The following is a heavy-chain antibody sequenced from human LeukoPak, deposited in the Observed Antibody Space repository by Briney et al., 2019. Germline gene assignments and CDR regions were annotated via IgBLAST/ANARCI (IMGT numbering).Heavy chain of an antibody. J-gene: IGHJ4*02. CDR1: GFSFSSYW. V-gene: IGHV3-7*01. CDR3: ASSHDSSGND. CDR2: IKYDGSLK. D-gene: IGHD3-22*01. Sequence: GGSLRLSCVASGFSFSSYWMAWVRQAPGKGLEWVANIKYDGSLKFYVDSVEGRFTISRDNAKNSLYLEMNSLRADDTAVNFCASSHDSSGNDWGQGTMVTVSS.